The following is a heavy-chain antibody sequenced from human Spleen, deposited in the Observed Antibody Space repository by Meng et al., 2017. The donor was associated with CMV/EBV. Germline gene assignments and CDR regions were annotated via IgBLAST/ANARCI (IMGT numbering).Heavy chain of an antibody. D-gene: IGHD4-17*01. CDR2: INPSSSRT. J-gene: IGHJ4*02. Sequence: ASGSTFTNNNMHCVRQAPGQGLEWMVMINPSSSRTTFAQKLQGRVTMTRDTSTSTVYMELSSLRSEDTAVYYCARDLTYGTGDCFDYWGQGTLVTVSS. CDR1: GSTFTNNN. CDR3: ARDLTYGTGDCFDY. V-gene: IGHV1-46*04.